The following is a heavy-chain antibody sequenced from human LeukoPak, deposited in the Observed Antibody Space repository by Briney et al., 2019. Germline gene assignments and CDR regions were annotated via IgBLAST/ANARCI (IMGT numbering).Heavy chain of an antibody. D-gene: IGHD3-22*01. CDR1: GHGFTSYW. V-gene: IGHV5-51*01. Sequence: GESLKISCKGSGHGFTSYWVAWVRQMPGKGLEWMGIIYPGDSDTRYSPSFQGQVTISADKSISTAYLQWSSLKASDTTMYYCARLGDSSGSPSYWGQGTLVTVSS. CDR2: IYPGDSDT. CDR3: ARLGDSSGSPSY. J-gene: IGHJ4*02.